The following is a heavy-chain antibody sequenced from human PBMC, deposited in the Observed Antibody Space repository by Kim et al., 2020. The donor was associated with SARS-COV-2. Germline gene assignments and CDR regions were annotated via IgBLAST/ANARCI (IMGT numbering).Heavy chain of an antibody. V-gene: IGHV4-34*01. D-gene: IGHD3-22*01. CDR3: ARGPTPPRFNYYDSSGKGAAFDI. J-gene: IGHJ3*02. Sequence: SETLSLTCAVYGGSFSGYYWSWIRQPPGKGLEWIGEINHSGSTNYNPSLKSRVTISVDTSKNQFSLKLSSVTAADTAVYYCARGPTPPRFNYYDSSGKGAAFDIWGQGTMVTVSS. CDR2: INHSGST. CDR1: GGSFSGYY.